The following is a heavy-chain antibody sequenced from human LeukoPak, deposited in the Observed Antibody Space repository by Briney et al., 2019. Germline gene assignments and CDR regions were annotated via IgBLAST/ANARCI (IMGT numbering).Heavy chain of an antibody. CDR2: ISGSGGST. CDR3: AKNPANYYDSSGYYYDY. CDR1: GFTFSSYA. V-gene: IGHV3-23*01. D-gene: IGHD3-22*01. Sequence: GGSLRLSCAASGFTFSSYAMSWVRQAPGKGLEWVSAISGSGGSTYHADSVKGRFTISRDNSKNTLYLQMNSLRAEDTAVYYCAKNPANYYDSSGYYYDYWGQGTLVTVSS. J-gene: IGHJ4*02.